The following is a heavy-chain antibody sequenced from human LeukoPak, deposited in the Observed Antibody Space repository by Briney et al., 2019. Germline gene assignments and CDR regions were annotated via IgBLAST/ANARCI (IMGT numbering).Heavy chain of an antibody. CDR3: ARQHQYVLDY. CDR2: ISGSGGST. CDR1: GFTFSNYA. J-gene: IGHJ4*02. D-gene: IGHD2-15*01. V-gene: IGHV3-23*01. Sequence: GGSLRLSCAASGFTFSNYAMSWVRQAPGKGLEWVSAISGSGGSTYYADSVKGRFTISRDNSKNTLYLQMNSLRADDTAVYYCARQHQYVLDYWGQGTLVTVSS.